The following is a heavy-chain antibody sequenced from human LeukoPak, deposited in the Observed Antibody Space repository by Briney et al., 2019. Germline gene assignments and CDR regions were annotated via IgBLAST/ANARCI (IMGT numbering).Heavy chain of an antibody. Sequence: KPSETLSLTCAVYGGSFSGYYWGWIRQPPGKGLEWIGSIYYSGSTYYNPSLKSRVTISVDTSKNQFSLKLSSVTAADTAVYYCARHEGSSGFSERDAFDIWGQGTMVTVSS. V-gene: IGHV4-39*01. CDR2: IYYSGST. J-gene: IGHJ3*02. D-gene: IGHD6-19*01. CDR1: GGSFSGYY. CDR3: ARHEGSSGFSERDAFDI.